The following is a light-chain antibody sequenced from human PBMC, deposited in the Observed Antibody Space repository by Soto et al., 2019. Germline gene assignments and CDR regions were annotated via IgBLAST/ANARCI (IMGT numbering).Light chain of an antibody. CDR2: AAS. V-gene: IGKV1-17*03. Sequence: DIQMTQSPSAMSASVGDRVTITCRASRGVNNCLAWFQQKPGQVPKRLIYAASSLQSGVPSRFSGSGYGTEFTLTISSLQPEDVATYYCQQHITYPRTFGQGTKVEI. J-gene: IGKJ1*01. CDR1: RGVNNC. CDR3: QQHITYPRT.